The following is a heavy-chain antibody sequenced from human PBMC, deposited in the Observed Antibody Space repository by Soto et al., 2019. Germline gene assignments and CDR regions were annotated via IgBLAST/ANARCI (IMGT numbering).Heavy chain of an antibody. V-gene: IGHV3-30-3*01. J-gene: IGHJ6*02. Sequence: PGGSLRLSCAASGFTFSSYAMHWVRQAPGKGLEWVAVISYDGSNKYYADSVKGRFTISRDNSKNTLYLQMNSLRAEDTAVYYCARDGSKYSYQYYYYYYGMDVWGQGTTVTVSS. D-gene: IGHD5-18*01. CDR1: GFTFSSYA. CDR2: ISYDGSNK. CDR3: ARDGSKYSYQYYYYYYGMDV.